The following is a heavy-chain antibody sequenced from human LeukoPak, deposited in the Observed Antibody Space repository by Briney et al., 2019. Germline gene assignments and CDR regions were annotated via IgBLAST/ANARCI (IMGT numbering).Heavy chain of an antibody. J-gene: IGHJ4*02. CDR2: INPNSGNT. Sequence: GASVKVSCKASGYTFTGYYMHWVRQAPGQGLEWMGWINPNSGNTGYAQKFQGRVTMTRNTSISTAYMELSSLRSEDTAVYYCARVGDYGDPFDYWGQGTLVTVSS. V-gene: IGHV1-8*02. CDR1: GYTFTGYY. D-gene: IGHD4-17*01. CDR3: ARVGDYGDPFDY.